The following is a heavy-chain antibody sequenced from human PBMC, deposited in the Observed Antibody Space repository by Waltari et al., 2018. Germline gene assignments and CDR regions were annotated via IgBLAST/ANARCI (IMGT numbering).Heavy chain of an antibody. CDR1: GGSINSYY. D-gene: IGHD6-13*01. V-gene: IGHV4-4*07. J-gene: IGHJ5*02. Sequence: QVQLQESGPGLVKPSATLSLTCTASGGSINSYYWTWIRQPAGKGLEWTGRIYTSGSTDANPALRSRVTMSVVPSKNQFSRNLKSMTAADTAVYYCVRGPKQHWFAPWGQGTLVTVSS. CDR2: IYTSGST. CDR3: VRGPKQHWFAP.